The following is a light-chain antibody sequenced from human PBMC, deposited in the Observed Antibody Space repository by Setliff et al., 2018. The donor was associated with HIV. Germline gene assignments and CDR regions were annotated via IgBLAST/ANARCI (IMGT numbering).Light chain of an antibody. CDR3: AQTVYNPLT. J-gene: IGKJ4*01. Sequence: IVMTQSPINLSVTPGQSAPISCKCGQSPLYGDGKTHLSWFLQKPGQPPQLLIYEVSRRFSGVPDKFSGSGSGTDFTLKISRVEAGDVGVYYCAQTVYNPLTFGGGTKVDIK. CDR1: QSPLYGDGKTH. V-gene: IGKV2-29*02. CDR2: EVS.